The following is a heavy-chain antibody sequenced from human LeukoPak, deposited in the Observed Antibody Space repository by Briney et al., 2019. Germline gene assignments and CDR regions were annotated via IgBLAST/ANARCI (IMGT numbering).Heavy chain of an antibody. D-gene: IGHD2-2*01. Sequence: SETLSLTCTVSGGSISSYYWSWIRQPPGKGLEWIGYIYYSGSTNYNPSLKSRVTISVDTSKNQFSLKLSSVTAADTAVYYCASSLTGRRYCSSTSCPGDAFDIWGQGTMVTVSS. CDR3: ASSLTGRRYCSSTSCPGDAFDI. CDR2: IYYSGST. V-gene: IGHV4-59*01. J-gene: IGHJ3*02. CDR1: GGSISSYY.